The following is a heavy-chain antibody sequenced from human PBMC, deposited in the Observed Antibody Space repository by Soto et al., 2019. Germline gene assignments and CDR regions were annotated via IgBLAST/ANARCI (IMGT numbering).Heavy chain of an antibody. CDR2: NYLRGSP. V-gene: IGHV4-4*02. CDR3: AKYGVPAYGDY. Sequence: QVQLQESGPGLVKPSGPLSLTCAVSGASISSSQWWTWVRQPPGKGLEWIGENYLRGSPNYNPTLKSRVTISVDHTNKQLSLTLTSVTAADTAVYYCAKYGVPAYGDYWGQGVLVTVSS. D-gene: IGHD4-17*01. CDR1: GASISSSQW. J-gene: IGHJ4*02.